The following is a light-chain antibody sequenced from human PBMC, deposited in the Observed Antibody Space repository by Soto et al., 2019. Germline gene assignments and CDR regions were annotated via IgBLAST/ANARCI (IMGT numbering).Light chain of an antibody. CDR2: SAS. V-gene: IGKV3-20*01. CDR3: QNYNLS. CDR1: QSISSNF. J-gene: IGKJ3*01. Sequence: EVVLTQSPDTLSLSVGERASLSCRASQSISSNFLAWYQQKPGQAPRLLIYSASTRATGVPDRFSGSGSGTHFTLTIKRMEPEHFEIYICQNYNLSFGPGTKVDIK.